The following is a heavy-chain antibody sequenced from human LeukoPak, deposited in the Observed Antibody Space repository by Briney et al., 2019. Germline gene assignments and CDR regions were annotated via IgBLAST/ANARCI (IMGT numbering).Heavy chain of an antibody. V-gene: IGHV3-23*01. CDR1: GFTFRSFA. D-gene: IGHD2-2*01. J-gene: IGHJ5*02. CDR2: ISGSGGST. Sequence: GGTLRGLCSAYGFTFRSFAMRWVRQAPGKGVVWVSAISGSGGSTYYADSVKGRFTISRDNSKNTLYLQMNSLRAEDTAVYYCAKVPAAYNWFDPWGRGTLVTVSS. CDR3: AKVPAAYNWFDP.